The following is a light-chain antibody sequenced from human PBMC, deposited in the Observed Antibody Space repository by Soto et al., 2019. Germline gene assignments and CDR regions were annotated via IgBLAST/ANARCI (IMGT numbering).Light chain of an antibody. V-gene: IGKV1-5*01. J-gene: IGKJ1*01. CDR1: QSISSW. CDR2: DAS. CDR3: QQYNSYSWT. Sequence: DIQMTQSPSTLSASVEDRVTITCRASQSISSWLAWYQQKPGKAPKLLIYDASSLESGVPSRFSGSGSGTEFTLTFSSLQPDDLATYYCQQYNSYSWTFGQGTKVDIK.